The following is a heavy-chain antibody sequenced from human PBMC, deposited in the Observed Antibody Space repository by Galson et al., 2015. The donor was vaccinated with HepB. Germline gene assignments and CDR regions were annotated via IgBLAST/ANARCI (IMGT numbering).Heavy chain of an antibody. V-gene: IGHV1-3*01. J-gene: IGHJ4*02. CDR3: ARAGGYYDSSGYQSQYYFDY. CDR2: INAGNGNT. D-gene: IGHD3-22*01. CDR1: GYTFTSYA. Sequence: SVKVSCKASGYTFTSYAMHWVRQAPGQRLEWMGWINAGNGNTKYSQKFQGRVTITRDTSASTAYMELSSLRSEDTAVYYCARAGGYYDSSGYQSQYYFDYWGQGTLVTVSS.